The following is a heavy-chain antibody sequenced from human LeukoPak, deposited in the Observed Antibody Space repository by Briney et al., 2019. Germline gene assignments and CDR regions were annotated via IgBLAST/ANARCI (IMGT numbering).Heavy chain of an antibody. Sequence: ASVKVSCKASGYIFTSYAMNWVRQAPGQGLEWMGWINTNTGNPTYAQGFTGRFVFSLDTSVSTAYLQISSLKAEDTAVYYCAREGPSIAVAGTSAFDIWGQGTMVTVSS. D-gene: IGHD6-19*01. V-gene: IGHV7-4-1*02. CDR3: AREGPSIAVAGTSAFDI. CDR1: GYIFTSYA. CDR2: INTNTGNP. J-gene: IGHJ3*02.